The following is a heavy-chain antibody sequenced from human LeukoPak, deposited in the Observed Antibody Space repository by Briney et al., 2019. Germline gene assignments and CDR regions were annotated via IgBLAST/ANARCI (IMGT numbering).Heavy chain of an antibody. J-gene: IGHJ5*02. CDR2: IIPIFGTA. CDR3: ERVVEMATINWFDP. CDR1: GGTFSSYA. Sequence: SVKVSCKASGGTFSSYAISWVRQAPGQGLEWMGGIIPIFGTASYAQKFQGRVTITTDESTSTAYMELSSLRSEDTAVYYCERVVEMATINWFDPWGQGTLVTVSS. D-gene: IGHD5-24*01. V-gene: IGHV1-69*05.